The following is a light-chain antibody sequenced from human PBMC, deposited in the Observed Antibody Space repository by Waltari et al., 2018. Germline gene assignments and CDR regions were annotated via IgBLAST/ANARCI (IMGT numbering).Light chain of an antibody. CDR2: AAS. CDR1: QGIDNY. V-gene: IGKV1-16*02. CDR3: QQSYSTPFT. Sequence: DIQMTQSPSSLSASVGDSITITCRASQGIDNYLAWFQQKPGKAPHSLIYAASTLQSGVPSKFSGSGFGTDFTLTINGLQPEDFATYYCQQSYSTPFTFGQGTKVEIK. J-gene: IGKJ1*01.